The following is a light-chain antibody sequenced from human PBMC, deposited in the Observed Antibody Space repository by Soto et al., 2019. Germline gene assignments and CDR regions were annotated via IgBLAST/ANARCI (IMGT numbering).Light chain of an antibody. J-gene: IGKJ1*01. V-gene: IGKV3-20*01. CDR2: DTS. Sequence: MRPSPATLSVSPGEGATLSCRASQGIGDTLAWYQHKPGQTPRLLIYDTSTRAPGFPARFSGSGSGTDFTLTISRLAPEDFEVYYCQQYGSSPQTFGQGTKVDIK. CDR3: QQYGSSPQT. CDR1: QGIGDT.